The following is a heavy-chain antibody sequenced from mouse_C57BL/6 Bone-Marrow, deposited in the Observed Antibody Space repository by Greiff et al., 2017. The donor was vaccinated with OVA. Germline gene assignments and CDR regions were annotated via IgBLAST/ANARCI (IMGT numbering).Heavy chain of an antibody. D-gene: IGHD3-2*02. CDR3: ARRGELRLRGWYDFDY. V-gene: IGHV1-52*01. J-gene: IGHJ2*01. CDR1: GYTFTSYW. Sequence: VQLQQSGAELVRPGSSVKLSCKASGYTFTSYWMHWVKQRPIQGLEWIGNIDPSDSETHYNQKFKDKATLTVDKSSSTAYMQLSSLTSEDSAVDYCARRGELRLRGWYDFDYWGQGTTLTVSS. CDR2: IDPSDSET.